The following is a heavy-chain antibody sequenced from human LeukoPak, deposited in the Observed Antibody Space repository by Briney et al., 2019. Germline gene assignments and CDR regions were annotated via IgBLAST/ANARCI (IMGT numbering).Heavy chain of an antibody. CDR3: ARGGYSYGYGFPDLDY. J-gene: IGHJ4*02. V-gene: IGHV1-69*05. D-gene: IGHD5-18*01. CDR2: IIPIFGTA. Sequence: ASVKVSCKASGGTFSSYAISWVRQAPGQGLEWMGRIIPIFGTANYAQKFQGRVTITTDESTSTAYTELSSLRPEDTAVYYCARGGYSYGYGFPDLDYWGQGTLVTVSS. CDR1: GGTFSSYA.